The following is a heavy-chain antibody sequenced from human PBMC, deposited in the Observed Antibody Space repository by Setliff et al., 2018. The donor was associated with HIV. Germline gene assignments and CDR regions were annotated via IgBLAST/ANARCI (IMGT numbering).Heavy chain of an antibody. CDR2: IYPVDSET. V-gene: IGHV5-51*01. CDR3: ARPRGNDYAGSGFDN. J-gene: IGHJ4*02. Sequence: PGESLKISCEGSGYSFTNDWIAWVRQVPGKGLEWMGIIYPVDSETRYSPSFQGQVTISADKSINTAYLQWTTLKASDSAMYYCARPRGNDYAGSGFDNWGQGTLVTVSS. D-gene: IGHD2-2*01. CDR1: GYSFTNDW.